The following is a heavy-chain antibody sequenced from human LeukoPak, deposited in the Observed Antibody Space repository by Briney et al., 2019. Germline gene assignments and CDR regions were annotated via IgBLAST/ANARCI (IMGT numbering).Heavy chain of an antibody. CDR3: ARAPLYGDPEYYFDY. CDR2: IYYSGST. D-gene: IGHD4-17*01. CDR1: GGSISSGGYY. V-gene: IGHV4-31*03. J-gene: IGHJ4*02. Sequence: PSETLSLTCTVSGGSISSGGYYWSWIRQHPGKGLEWIGYIYYSGSTYYNPSLKSRVTISVDTSKNQFSLKLSSVTAADTAVYYCARAPLYGDPEYYFDYWGQGTLVTVSS.